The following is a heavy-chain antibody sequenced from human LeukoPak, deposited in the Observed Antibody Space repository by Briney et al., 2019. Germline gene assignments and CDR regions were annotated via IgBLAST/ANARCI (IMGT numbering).Heavy chain of an antibody. J-gene: IGHJ4*02. V-gene: IGHV4-34*01. CDR2: INHSGST. CDR1: GGSFSGYY. Sequence: SETLSLTCAVYGGSFSGYYWSWVRQPPGKGLEWIGEINHSGSTNYNPSLKSRVTISVDTSKNQFSLKLSSVTAADTAVYYCASYNGSGSYLNFDYWGQGTLVTVSS. CDR3: ASYNGSGSYLNFDY. D-gene: IGHD3-10*01.